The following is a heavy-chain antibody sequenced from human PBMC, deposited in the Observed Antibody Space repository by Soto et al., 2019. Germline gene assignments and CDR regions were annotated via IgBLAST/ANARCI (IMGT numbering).Heavy chain of an antibody. J-gene: IGHJ5*02. D-gene: IGHD4-17*01. Sequence: QVQLVQSGAEVKKPGSSVKVSCKASGGTFSSYTISWVRQAPGQGLEWMGRIIPILGIANYAQKFEGRVTITADKSTSTAYMELSSLRSEDTAVYFCARGPHDYGILWFDPGGEGTLVTVSS. CDR2: IIPILGIA. V-gene: IGHV1-69*02. CDR3: ARGPHDYGILWFDP. CDR1: GGTFSSYT.